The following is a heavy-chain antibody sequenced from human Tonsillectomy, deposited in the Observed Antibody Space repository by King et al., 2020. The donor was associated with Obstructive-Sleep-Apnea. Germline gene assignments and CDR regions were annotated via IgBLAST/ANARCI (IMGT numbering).Heavy chain of an antibody. CDR3: ARSYSNCFDS. V-gene: IGHV3-7*01. D-gene: IGHD2-15*01. CDR1: GFNFRAYW. J-gene: IGHJ4*02. CDR2: IKEDGSEK. Sequence: VQLVESGGGLVQPGGSLRLSCAASGFNFRAYWMSWVRQTPGKGLEWVANIKEDGSEKFYVESVKGRFTISRDNAKNSVYLQMDSLSADDSGVYYCARSYSNCFDSWGQGTLVTVSS.